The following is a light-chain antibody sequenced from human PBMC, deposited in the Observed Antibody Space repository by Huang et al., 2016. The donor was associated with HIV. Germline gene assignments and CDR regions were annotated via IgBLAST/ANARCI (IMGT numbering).Light chain of an antibody. V-gene: IGKV2-30*01. CDR3: MQGRHWPPT. CDR2: KAS. Sequence: DVVMTQSPLSLPVTLGQPASISCRSSQSLVYSYGNTYLNWFQQRPGQSPRRLIYKASNRDSGVPDRFSGSGSGTDFTLKISRVEAEDVGVYYCMQGRHWPPTFGQGTKVEIK. CDR1: QSLVYSYGNTY. J-gene: IGKJ1*01.